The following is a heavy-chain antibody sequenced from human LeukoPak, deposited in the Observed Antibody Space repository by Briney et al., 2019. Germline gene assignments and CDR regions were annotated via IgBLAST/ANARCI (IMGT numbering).Heavy chain of an antibody. CDR2: ISSSGSTI. CDR3: AKGLGYSYGLAGAIDY. Sequence: GGSLRLSCAASGFTFSSYEMNWVRQAPGKGLEWVSYISSSGSTIYYADSVKGRFTISRDNSKNTLYLQMNSLRAEDTAVYYCAKGLGYSYGLAGAIDYWGQGTLVTVSS. V-gene: IGHV3-48*03. D-gene: IGHD5-18*01. CDR1: GFTFSSYE. J-gene: IGHJ4*02.